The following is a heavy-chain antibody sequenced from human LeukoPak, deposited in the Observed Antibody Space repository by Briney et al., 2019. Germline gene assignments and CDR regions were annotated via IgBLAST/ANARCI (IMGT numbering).Heavy chain of an antibody. Sequence: SQTLSLTCAISGDSFSSNSAAWNWLRQSPARGLEWLGRTYYRSKWYTNYAVSVRSQITINPDTSKNQFSLQLNSVTPEDTAVYYCARDHMGDIVLDYWGQGTLVTVSS. CDR3: ARDHMGDIVLDY. D-gene: IGHD5-12*01. CDR2: TYYRSKWYT. J-gene: IGHJ4*02. CDR1: GDSFSSNSAA. V-gene: IGHV6-1*01.